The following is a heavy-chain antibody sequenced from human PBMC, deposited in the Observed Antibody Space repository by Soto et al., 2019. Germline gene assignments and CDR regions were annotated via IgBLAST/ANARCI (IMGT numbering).Heavy chain of an antibody. CDR1: GGSISSYY. CDR2: IYYSGST. D-gene: IGHD3-10*01. V-gene: IGHV4-59*01. Sequence: SETLSLTCTVSGGSISSYYWSWIRQPPGKGLEWIGYIYYSGSTNYNPSLKSRVTISVDTSKNQFSLKLSSVTAADTAVYYCAREEQGTFYGSGSLDYWGQGTLVTVSS. J-gene: IGHJ4*02. CDR3: AREEQGTFYGSGSLDY.